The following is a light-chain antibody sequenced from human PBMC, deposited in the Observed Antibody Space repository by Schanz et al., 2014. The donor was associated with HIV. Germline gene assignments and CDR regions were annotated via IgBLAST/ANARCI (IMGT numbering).Light chain of an antibody. Sequence: QSALTQPPSASGSPGQSVAISCTGTSSDVGGYNYVSWYQQHPDKAPRLMIFDVSSRPSGVSSRFSGSKSGNTASLTLSGHQAEDEADYSCTSYARSNNVVFGGGTKLTVL. CDR3: TSYARSNNVV. V-gene: IGLV2-8*01. J-gene: IGLJ2*01. CDR1: SSDVGGYNY. CDR2: DVS.